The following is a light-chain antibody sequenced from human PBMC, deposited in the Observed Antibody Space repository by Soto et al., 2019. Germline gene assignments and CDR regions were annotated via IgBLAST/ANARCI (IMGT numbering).Light chain of an antibody. V-gene: IGKV1-27*01. CDR1: QGISYS. CDR3: QKYDSAPLT. CDR2: AAS. Sequence: DIQMTQSPSSLSASVGDRVTITCRASQGISYSLAWYQQRPGKVPKLLIYAASTLQSGVPSRFSGSASGTDFTLTISSLQPEDVATYFCQKYDSAPLTFGGGIKVEI. J-gene: IGKJ4*01.